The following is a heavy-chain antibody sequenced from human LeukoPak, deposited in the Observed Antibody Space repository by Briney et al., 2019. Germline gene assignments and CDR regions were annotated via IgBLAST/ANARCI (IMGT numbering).Heavy chain of an antibody. CDR1: GFSLTSYW. J-gene: IGHJ4*02. V-gene: IGHV5-51*01. Sequence: GESLKTSRKGFGFSLTSYWIGWVRQVPGKGLGGVGIIYPGDSDTRYSPSFQGQVTISADKSISTAYLQWSSLKASDTAMYYCARRVGATTATDYWGQGTLVTVSS. CDR3: ARRVGATTATDY. D-gene: IGHD1-26*01. CDR2: IYPGDSDT.